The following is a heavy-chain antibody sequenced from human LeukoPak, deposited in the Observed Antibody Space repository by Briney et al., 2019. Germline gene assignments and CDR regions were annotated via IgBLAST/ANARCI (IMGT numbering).Heavy chain of an antibody. J-gene: IGHJ4*02. CDR3: AKVGTVYFPLDF. D-gene: IGHD2/OR15-2a*01. Sequence: GGSLRLSCAVSGFTFTSSAMSWVRQAPGKGLEWVSAISGRSGTTYYADSVKGRFTISRDNSKNTLYLQMNSLRAGDTAVYYCAKVGTVYFPLDFWGQGTLVTVSS. CDR2: ISGRSGTT. CDR1: GFTFTSSA. V-gene: IGHV3-23*01.